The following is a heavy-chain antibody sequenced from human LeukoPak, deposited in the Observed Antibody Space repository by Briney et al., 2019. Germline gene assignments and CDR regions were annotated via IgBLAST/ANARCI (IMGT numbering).Heavy chain of an antibody. CDR3: ATQDEKGYSGYDWDY. Sequence: GGSLRLSCAASGFTVSSNDMSWVRQAPGKGLEWVSVIYSGGRTYYADSVKGGLTISRDNSKNTLYLQMNSLRAEDTAVYYCATQDEKGYSGYDWDYWGQGTLVTVSS. CDR2: IYSGGRT. CDR1: GFTVSSND. D-gene: IGHD5-12*01. V-gene: IGHV3-53*01. J-gene: IGHJ4*02.